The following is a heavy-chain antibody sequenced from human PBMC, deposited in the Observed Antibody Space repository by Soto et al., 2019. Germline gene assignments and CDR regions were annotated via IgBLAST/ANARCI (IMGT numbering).Heavy chain of an antibody. Sequence: ASVMVSCNASGCSFTSYDINWVRQATGQGLEWMGWMNPNSGNTGYAQKFQGRVTMTRSTSISTAYMELSSLRSEDTAVYYCARGGYYYDSSAYYRPFDHWVQGTLVTVSS. V-gene: IGHV1-8*01. J-gene: IGHJ4*02. CDR3: ARGGYYYDSSAYYRPFDH. CDR1: GCSFTSYD. D-gene: IGHD3-22*01. CDR2: MNPNSGNT.